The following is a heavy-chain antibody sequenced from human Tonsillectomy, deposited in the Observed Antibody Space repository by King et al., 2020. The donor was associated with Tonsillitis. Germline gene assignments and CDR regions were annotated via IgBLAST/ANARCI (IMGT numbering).Heavy chain of an antibody. D-gene: IGHD3-10*01. CDR1: GSTFISYS. Sequence: VQLVESGGGLVKSGGSLRLSCAGSGSTFISYSMNWVRQAPGRGLEWVSAISRDSKNMLYADSVRGRFTISRDNAKDSLYLQMTSLRAEDTAVYYCAREGTFRSLDYWDQGTLVTVSS. V-gene: IGHV3-21*01. J-gene: IGHJ4*02. CDR3: AREGTFRSLDY. CDR2: ISRDSKNM.